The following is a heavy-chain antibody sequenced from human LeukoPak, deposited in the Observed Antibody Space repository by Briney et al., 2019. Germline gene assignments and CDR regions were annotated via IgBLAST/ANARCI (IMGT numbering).Heavy chain of an antibody. CDR1: GGTFSSYA. Sequence: ASVKVSCKASGGTFSSYAISWVRQAPGQGLEWMGGIIPIFGTANYAQKFQGRVTITTDESTSTAYMELSSLGSEDTAVYYCARVVFGYGGNSDYYYMDVWGKGTTVTVSS. D-gene: IGHD4-23*01. CDR2: IIPIFGTA. J-gene: IGHJ6*03. CDR3: ARVVFGYGGNSDYYYMDV. V-gene: IGHV1-69*05.